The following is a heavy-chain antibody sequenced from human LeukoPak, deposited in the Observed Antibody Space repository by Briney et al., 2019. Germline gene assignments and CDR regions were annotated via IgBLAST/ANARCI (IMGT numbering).Heavy chain of an antibody. J-gene: IGHJ4*02. V-gene: IGHV4-4*07. CDR1: GGSISSYY. CDR2: IYTSGST. CDR3: ARGILRYFDWLLSEGYFDY. D-gene: IGHD3-9*01. Sequence: SETLSLTCTVSGGSISSYYWSWIRQPAGKGLEWIGRIYTSGSTNYNPSLKSRVTMSVDTSKNQFSLKLSSVTAADTAVYYCARGILRYFDWLLSEGYFDYWGQGTLVTVSS.